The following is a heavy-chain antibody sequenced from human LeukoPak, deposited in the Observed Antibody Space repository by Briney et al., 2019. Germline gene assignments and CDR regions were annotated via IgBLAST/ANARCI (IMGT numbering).Heavy chain of an antibody. CDR2: IYSGGST. Sequence: GGSLRPSCAASGFTVSSNSMSWIRKAPGKGLEWVSLIYSGGSTYYADSVKGRFTISRDNSKNTLYLQMNSLRAEDTAVYYCARGGSYASFGFDYWGQGTLVTVSS. J-gene: IGHJ4*02. CDR3: ARGGSYASFGFDY. D-gene: IGHD1-26*01. CDR1: GFTVSSNS. V-gene: IGHV3-53*01.